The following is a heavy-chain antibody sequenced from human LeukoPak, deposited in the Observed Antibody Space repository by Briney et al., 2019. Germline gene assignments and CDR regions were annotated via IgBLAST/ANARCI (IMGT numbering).Heavy chain of an antibody. Sequence: PQTLSLTCTVSGDSISSGGYYWSWIRQPPGKGLEWIGYIYHSGSTYYNPSLKSRVTISVDRSKNQFSLKLSSVTAADTAVYYCARDRPIVGAPGGWFDPWGQGTLVTVSS. J-gene: IGHJ5*02. V-gene: IGHV4-30-2*01. CDR3: ARDRPIVGAPGGWFDP. D-gene: IGHD1-26*01. CDR1: GDSISSGGYY. CDR2: IYHSGST.